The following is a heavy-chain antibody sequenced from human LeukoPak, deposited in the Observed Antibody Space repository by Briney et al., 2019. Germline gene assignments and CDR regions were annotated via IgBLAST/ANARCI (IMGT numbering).Heavy chain of an antibody. CDR3: ARDVKDDILTGYSKGYFDY. CDR2: IYYSGIT. D-gene: IGHD3-9*01. Sequence: RASETLSLTCTVSGGSVSSGSYYWSWIRQPPGKGLEWIGYIYYSGITNYNPSLKSRVTISVDTSKNQFSLKLSSVTAADTAVYYCARDVKDDILTGYSKGYFDYWGQGTLVTVSS. V-gene: IGHV4-61*01. J-gene: IGHJ4*02. CDR1: GGSVSSGSYY.